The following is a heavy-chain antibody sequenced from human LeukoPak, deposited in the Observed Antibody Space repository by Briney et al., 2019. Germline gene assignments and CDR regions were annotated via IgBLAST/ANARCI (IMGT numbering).Heavy chain of an antibody. CDR3: ARQGGYSNGYLDY. J-gene: IGHJ4*02. V-gene: IGHV4-59*08. CDR1: GGSISSYY. D-gene: IGHD5-18*01. CDR2: IYDSGST. Sequence: SETLSLTCTVSGGSISSYYWSWIRQTPGKGLEWIGYIYDSGSTNYNPSLKSRVTISVDTSKNQFSLKLSSVTAADTAVYYCARQGGYSNGYLDYWGQGTLVTVSS.